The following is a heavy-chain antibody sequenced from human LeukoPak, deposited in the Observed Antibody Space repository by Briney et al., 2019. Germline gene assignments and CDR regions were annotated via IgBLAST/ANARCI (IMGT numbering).Heavy chain of an antibody. D-gene: IGHD1-20*01. CDR2: IYSGGST. CDR3: AILGYDYYFDY. Sequence: PGGSLRLSCAASGFTVSSNYTSWVRQAPGKGLEWVSVIYSGGSTYYADSVKGRFTISRDNSKNTLYLQMNSLRAEDTAVYYCAILGYDYYFDYWGQGTLVTVSS. CDR1: GFTVSSNY. J-gene: IGHJ4*02. V-gene: IGHV3-53*01.